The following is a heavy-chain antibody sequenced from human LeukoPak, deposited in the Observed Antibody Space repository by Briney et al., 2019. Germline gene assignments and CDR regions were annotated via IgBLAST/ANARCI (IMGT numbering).Heavy chain of an antibody. CDR3: ARDYAGYSSGWEIGDSFDI. D-gene: IGHD6-19*01. CDR2: INPNSGGT. V-gene: IGHV1-2*02. J-gene: IGHJ3*02. Sequence: ASVKVSCKASGYTFTGYYMHWVRQAPGQGLEWMGWINPNSGGTNYAQKFQGRVTMTRDTSISTAYMELSRLRSDDTAVYYCARDYAGYSSGWEIGDSFDIWGQGTMVTVSS. CDR1: GYTFTGYY.